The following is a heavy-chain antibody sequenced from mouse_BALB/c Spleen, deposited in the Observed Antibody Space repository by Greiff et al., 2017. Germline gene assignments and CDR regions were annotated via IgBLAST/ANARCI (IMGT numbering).Heavy chain of an antibody. CDR1: GFTFSSYG. D-gene: IGHD2-14*01. J-gene: IGHJ2*01. Sequence: EVMLVESGGGLVQPGGSLKLSCAASGFTFSSYGMSWVRQTPDKRLELVATINSNGGSTYYPDSVKGRFTISRDNAKNTLYLQMSSLKSEDTAMYYCARDYYRYDGGHYFDYWGQGTTLTVSS. CDR2: INSNGGST. V-gene: IGHV5-6-3*01. CDR3: ARDYYRYDGGHYFDY.